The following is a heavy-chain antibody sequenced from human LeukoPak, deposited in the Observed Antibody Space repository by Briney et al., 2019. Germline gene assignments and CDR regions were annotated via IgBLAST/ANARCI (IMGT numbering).Heavy chain of an antibody. CDR1: GFTFGSYS. V-gene: IGHV3-21*01. D-gene: IGHD2-15*01. J-gene: IGHJ4*02. Sequence: GGSLRLSCAASGFTFGSYSMNWVRQAPGKGLEWVSSISSSSSYIYYADSVKGRFTISRDNAKNSLYLQMNSLKAEDTAVYYCARTRRGIGYCSGGSCYSPDYWGQGTLVTVSS. CDR3: ARTRRGIGYCSGGSCYSPDY. CDR2: ISSSSSYI.